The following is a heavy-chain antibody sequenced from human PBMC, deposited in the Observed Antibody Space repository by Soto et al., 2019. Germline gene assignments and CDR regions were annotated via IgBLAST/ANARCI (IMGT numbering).Heavy chain of an antibody. CDR3: AGRVGATNYGMDV. V-gene: IGHV3-23*01. D-gene: IGHD1-26*01. Sequence: GGSLRLSCAASGFTFSSYAMSWVRQAPVKGLEWVSAISGSGGSTYSADSVKGRFTISRDNSKNTLYLQMNNLRAEDTAVYYCAGRVGATNYGMDVWGQGTTVTVSS. J-gene: IGHJ6*02. CDR2: ISGSGGST. CDR1: GFTFSSYA.